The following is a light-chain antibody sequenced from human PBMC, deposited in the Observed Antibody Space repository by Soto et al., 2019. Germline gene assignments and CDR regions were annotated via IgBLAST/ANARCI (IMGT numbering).Light chain of an antibody. CDR1: QSVSSSY. V-gene: IGKV3-20*01. CDR2: GAS. J-gene: IGKJ3*01. Sequence: EIVLTQSPGTLSLSPGERATLSCRASQSVSSSYLAWYQQKPGQAPRLLIYGASSRATGIPDRFSGSGSGTDFILTISRLEPEDFAVYYCQQYGSSLFTFGAGTKVDIK. CDR3: QQYGSSLFT.